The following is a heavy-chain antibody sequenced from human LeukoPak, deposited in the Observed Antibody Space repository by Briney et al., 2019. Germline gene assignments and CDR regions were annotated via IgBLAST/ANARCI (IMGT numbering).Heavy chain of an antibody. D-gene: IGHD3-22*01. CDR2: IRYDGGNK. J-gene: IGHJ4*02. CDR3: AKDQYYELYYFDY. CDR1: GLMFSSYG. Sequence: QPGGSLRLSCAASGLMFSSYGMHWVRQAPGKGLEWVAFIRYDGGNKYYADSVKGRFTISRDNSKNTLYLQMNSLRAEDTAVYYCAKDQYYELYYFDYWGQGTLVTVSS. V-gene: IGHV3-30*02.